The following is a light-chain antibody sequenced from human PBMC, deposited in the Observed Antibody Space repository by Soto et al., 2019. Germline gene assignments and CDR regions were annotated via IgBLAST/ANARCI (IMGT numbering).Light chain of an antibody. V-gene: IGLV2-14*01. Sequence: QSVLTQPASVSGSPGQSITISCTGTSSDVGAYDYVSWYQQHPGKAPKLMIYDVTNRPSGVSDRFSGSKSGNTASLTISGLHTEDEADYHCSSYTRSSTLVFGGGTTLTVL. J-gene: IGLJ2*01. CDR1: SSDVGAYDY. CDR2: DVT. CDR3: SSYTRSSTLV.